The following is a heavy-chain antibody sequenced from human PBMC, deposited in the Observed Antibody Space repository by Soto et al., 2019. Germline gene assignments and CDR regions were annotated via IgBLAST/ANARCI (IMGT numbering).Heavy chain of an antibody. D-gene: IGHD4-17*01. CDR2: ISYDGSDK. J-gene: IGHJ4*02. CDR1: GFTFSSYA. V-gene: IGHV3-30-3*01. CDR3: ARDLAEDYGDYFDH. Sequence: RLSCAASGFTFSSYAMHWVRQAPGKGLEWVALISYDGSDKDYADSEKGRFTNSRDNSKNTLYLQMGSLRAEDSALYYGARDLAEDYGDYFDHWGQGTLVTVSS.